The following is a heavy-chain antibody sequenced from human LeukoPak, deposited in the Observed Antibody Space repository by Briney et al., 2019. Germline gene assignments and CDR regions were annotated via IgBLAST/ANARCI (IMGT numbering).Heavy chain of an antibody. CDR2: IYPGDSDT. J-gene: IGHJ4*02. CDR1: GYNFTIYW. CDR3: ARPGQLGEYTPYYFDY. V-gene: IGHV5-51*01. D-gene: IGHD3-16*01. Sequence: RGESLKISCKGSGYNFTIYWIGWVRQMPGKGLEWMGIIYPGDSDTRYSPSFQGQVTISADKSISTAYLQWSSLKASDTAMYYCARPGQLGEYTPYYFDYWGQGTLVTVSS.